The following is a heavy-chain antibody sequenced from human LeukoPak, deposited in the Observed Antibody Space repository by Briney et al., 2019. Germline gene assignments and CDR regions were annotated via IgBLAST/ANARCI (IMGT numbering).Heavy chain of an antibody. CDR2: MSTYNGNT. J-gene: IGHJ6*02. D-gene: IGHD3-22*01. V-gene: IGHV1-18*01. Sequence: ASVKVSCKASGYTFTSYGISWVRQAPGQGLEWMGWMSTYNGNTNYAQKLQGRVTMTTDTSTSTAYMELRSLRSDDTAVYYCARDRYYDSSGPHYYYYGMDVWGQGTTVTVSS. CDR3: ARDRYYDSSGPHYYYYGMDV. CDR1: GYTFTSYG.